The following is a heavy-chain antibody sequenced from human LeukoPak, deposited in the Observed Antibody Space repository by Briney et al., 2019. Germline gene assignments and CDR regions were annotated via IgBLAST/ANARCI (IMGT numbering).Heavy chain of an antibody. V-gene: IGHV3-23*01. Sequence: GGSLRLSCAASGFTFSSYGMSWVRQAPGKGLEWVSSISGSGGNVYYAGSVRGRFTISRDNSKNTVYLQMNSLRAEVTATYYCARDIRNYYDSGAYGWFDPWGQGTLVPVSS. CDR2: ISGSGGNV. D-gene: IGHD3-10*01. J-gene: IGHJ5*02. CDR1: GFTFSSYG. CDR3: ARDIRNYYDSGAYGWFDP.